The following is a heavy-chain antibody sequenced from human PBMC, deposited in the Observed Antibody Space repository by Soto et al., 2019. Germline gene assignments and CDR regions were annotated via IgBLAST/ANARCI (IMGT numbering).Heavy chain of an antibody. D-gene: IGHD1-20*01. CDR1: GFTFSSYE. Sequence: GGSLRLSCAASGFTFSSYEMNWVRQAPGRGLEWVSYISSSGSTIYYADSVKGRFTISRDNAKNSLYLQMNSLRAEDTAVYYCARSAPVYNWNDPVAFDIWGQGTMVTVSS. V-gene: IGHV3-48*03. CDR3: ARSAPVYNWNDPVAFDI. J-gene: IGHJ3*02. CDR2: ISSSGSTI.